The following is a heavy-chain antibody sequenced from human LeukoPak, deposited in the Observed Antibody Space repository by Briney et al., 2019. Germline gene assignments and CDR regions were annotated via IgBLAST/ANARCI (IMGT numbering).Heavy chain of an antibody. CDR2: ISWNSGSI. D-gene: IGHD6-13*01. CDR1: GFTFDDYA. J-gene: IGHJ4*02. V-gene: IGHV3-9*01. CDR3: AKAKYSSSWYGDY. Sequence: QPGRSLRLSCTASGFTFDDYAMYWVRQAPGKGLEWVAGISWNSGSIGYADSVKGRFTISRDNTKNSLYLQMNSLRAEDTALYYCAKAKYSSSWYGDYWGQGTLVTVSS.